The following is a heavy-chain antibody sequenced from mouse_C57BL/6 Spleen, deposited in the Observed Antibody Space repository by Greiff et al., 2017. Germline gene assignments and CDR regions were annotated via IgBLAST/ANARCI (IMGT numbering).Heavy chain of an antibody. D-gene: IGHD2-1*01. V-gene: IGHV1-61*01. CDR2: IYPSDSET. CDR3: ARSEGNYPNCYAMDY. Sequence: QVQLQQPGAELVRPGSSVKLSCKASGYTFTSYWMDWVKQRPGQGLEWIGNIYPSDSETHYNQKFKDKATLTVDKSSSTDYMQLSSLTSEDSAVYDCARSEGNYPNCYAMDYWGQGTSGTVSS. CDR1: GYTFTSYW. J-gene: IGHJ4*01.